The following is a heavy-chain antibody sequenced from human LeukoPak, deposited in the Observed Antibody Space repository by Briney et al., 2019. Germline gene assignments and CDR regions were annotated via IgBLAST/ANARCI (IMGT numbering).Heavy chain of an antibody. CDR2: INENGDIA. Sequence: GGSLRLSCAASGFTFDDYGMYWGRQGPGKGLEWVSLINENGDIADYGDSVRGRFTVFRDNAKNALYLQMNSLTAEDTALYYCATASCDPNLDFGSQGPRTLVTSAS. J-gene: IGHJ5*01. V-gene: IGHV3-43*02. D-gene: IGHD2-15*01. CDR1: GFTFDDYG. CDR3: ATASCDPNLDFGS.